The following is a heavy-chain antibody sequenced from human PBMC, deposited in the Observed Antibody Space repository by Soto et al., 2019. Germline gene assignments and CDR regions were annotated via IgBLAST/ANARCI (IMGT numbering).Heavy chain of an antibody. D-gene: IGHD6-19*01. J-gene: IGHJ4*02. CDR3: AKDRPAAGSQWLVPI. CDR2: ISDSGGST. CDR1: GFTFSSCA. Sequence: EVQLLESGGGLVQPGGSLRLSCAASGFTFSSCAMSWVRQAPGMGLQWVSAISDSGGSTYYADSVRGRFTISRDNSKNTLDLQMNSLGAEDTAVYYCAKDRPAAGSQWLVPIWGRGTLVTVSS. V-gene: IGHV3-23*01.